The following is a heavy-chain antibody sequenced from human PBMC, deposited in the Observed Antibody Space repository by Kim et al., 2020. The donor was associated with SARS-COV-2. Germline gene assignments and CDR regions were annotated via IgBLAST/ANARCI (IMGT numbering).Heavy chain of an antibody. CDR2: MNPNSGNT. CDR1: GYTFTSYY. D-gene: IGHD3-9*01. CDR3: ARGGEYDILTGYYIRHYYYYGMDV. J-gene: IGHJ6*02. V-gene: IGHV1-8*01. Sequence: ASVKVSCKASGYTFTSYYINWVRQATGQGLEWMGWMNPNSGNTGYAQKFQGRVTMTRNTSISTAYMELSSLRSEDTAVYYCARGGEYDILTGYYIRHYYYYGMDVWGQGTTVTVSS.